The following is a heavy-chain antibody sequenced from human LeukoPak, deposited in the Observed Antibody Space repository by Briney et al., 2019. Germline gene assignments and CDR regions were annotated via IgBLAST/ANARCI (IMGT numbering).Heavy chain of an antibody. J-gene: IGHJ6*03. CDR3: ARGDCSGSICYSPMDV. D-gene: IGHD2-21*01. V-gene: IGHV4-4*07. CDR2: IHTSGRT. Sequence: SETLSLTCTVSGGSITSYYWSWIRQPAGKGLEWIGRIHTSGRTNYNPSLKSRVTMSVDTSKNQFSLKLSSVTAADTAVYYCARGDCSGSICYSPMDVWGTGTTVTVSS. CDR1: GGSITSYY.